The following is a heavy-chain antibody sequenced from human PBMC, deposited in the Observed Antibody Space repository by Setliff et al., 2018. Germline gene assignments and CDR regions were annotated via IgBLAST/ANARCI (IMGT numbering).Heavy chain of an antibody. J-gene: IGHJ6*02. CDR3: AREMRVVVPAAPRYYGMDV. CDR2: INPNSGGT. D-gene: IGHD2-2*01. V-gene: IGHV1-2*02. Sequence: ASVKVSCKASGYTFTGYYMHWVRQAPGQGPEWMGWINPNSGGTNYAQKFQGRVTMTRDTSISTAYMELSRLRSDDTAVYYCAREMRVVVPAAPRYYGMDVWGQGTTVTVSS. CDR1: GYTFTGYY.